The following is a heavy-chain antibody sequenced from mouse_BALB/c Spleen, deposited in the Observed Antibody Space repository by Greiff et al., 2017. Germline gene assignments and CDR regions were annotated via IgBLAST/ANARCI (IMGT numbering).Heavy chain of an antibody. CDR2: ISNGGGST. Sequence: EVKLMESGGGLVQPGGSLKLSCAASGFTFSSYTMSWVRQTPEKRLEWVAYISNGGGSTYYPDTVKGRFTISRDNAKNTLYLQMSSLKSEDTAMYYCARHEDFSWFAYWGQGTLVTVSA. CDR3: ARHEDFSWFAY. J-gene: IGHJ3*01. V-gene: IGHV5-12-2*01. CDR1: GFTFSSYT.